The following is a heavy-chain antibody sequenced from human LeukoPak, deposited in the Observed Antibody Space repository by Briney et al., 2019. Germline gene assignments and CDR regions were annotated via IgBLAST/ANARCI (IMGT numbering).Heavy chain of an antibody. Sequence: SETLSLTCTVSGGSISTYYWSWIRQPPGKGLEYIAYIYYTGSTDYNPSLKSRVSISVDTSKNQFSLELNSVTAADTAVYYCARGRYSGGWYDYWGQGTLVTVSP. CDR2: IYYTGST. D-gene: IGHD6-19*01. J-gene: IGHJ4*02. V-gene: IGHV4-59*01. CDR3: ARGRYSGGWYDY. CDR1: GGSISTYY.